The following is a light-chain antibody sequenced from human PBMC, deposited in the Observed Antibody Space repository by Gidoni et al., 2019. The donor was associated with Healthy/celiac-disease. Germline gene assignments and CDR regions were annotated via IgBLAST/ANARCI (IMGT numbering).Light chain of an antibody. J-gene: IGKJ2*04. CDR2: AAA. CDR3: QQSYSTPMCS. CDR1: QSISSY. V-gene: IGKV1-39*01. Sequence: DIQMTKSPSSLSASVGDRVTITCRASQSISSYLNWYQQKPGKAPTLLIYAAASLQSGVRSRFSGSGSGTDFTLTISSLQPEDFATDYCQQSYSTPMCSFGQGTKLEIK.